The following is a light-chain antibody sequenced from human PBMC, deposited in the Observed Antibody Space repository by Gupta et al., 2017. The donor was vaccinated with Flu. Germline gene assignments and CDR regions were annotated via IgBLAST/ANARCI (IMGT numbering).Light chain of an antibody. V-gene: IGKV2-28*01. CDR1: QSLLHSDGYNY. CDR3: MQALQTPLT. J-gene: IGKJ4*01. Sequence: ISCSSSQSLLHSDGYNYLDWYLQKPGQSPQLLIYLGSNRASGVPDRFSGSGSGTDFTLKISRVEPEDVGVYYCMQALQTPLTFGGGTKVDIK. CDR2: LGS.